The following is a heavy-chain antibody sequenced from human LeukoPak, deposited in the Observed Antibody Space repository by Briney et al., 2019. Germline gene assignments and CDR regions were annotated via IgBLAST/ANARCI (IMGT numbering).Heavy chain of an antibody. CDR2: ISDSVNT. Sequence: SQTLSLTCTVSGVSVRSDSNYWSWIRQPPGQGQERIGYISDSVNTDYNPSLKRRVTMSLEPCKNDLSLKLDSVTAADTAVYYCARGYRNNWRFDYWGQGTLVTVSS. D-gene: IGHD1-1*01. J-gene: IGHJ4*02. V-gene: IGHV4-61*03. CDR1: GVSVRSDSNY. CDR3: ARGYRNNWRFDY.